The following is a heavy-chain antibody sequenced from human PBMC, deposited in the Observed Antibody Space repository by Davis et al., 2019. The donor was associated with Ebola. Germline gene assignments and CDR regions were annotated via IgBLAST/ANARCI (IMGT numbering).Heavy chain of an antibody. J-gene: IGHJ2*01. Sequence: PGGSLRLSCAASGFTFSSYGMHWVRQAPGKGLECVSSISISSSYIYYADSVKGRFTISRDNSKNTLYLQMNSLRAEDTAVYYCARAGEWGWYFDLWGRGTLVTVSS. CDR1: GFTFSSYG. CDR3: ARAGEWGWYFDL. V-gene: IGHV3-21*04. D-gene: IGHD1-26*01. CDR2: ISISSSYI.